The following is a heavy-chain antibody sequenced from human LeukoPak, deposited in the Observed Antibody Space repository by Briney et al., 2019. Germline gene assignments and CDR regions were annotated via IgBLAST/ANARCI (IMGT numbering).Heavy chain of an antibody. CDR1: GGSISSYY. J-gene: IGHJ4*02. D-gene: IGHD2-2*01. V-gene: IGHV4-59*01. CDR2: IYYSGST. Sequence: SETLSLTCTVSGGSISSYYWSWIRQPPGKGLEWIGYIYYSGSTNYNPSLKSRVTISVDMSKNQFSLKLSSVTAADTAVYYCARPRGYCSSTNCYYFDYWGQGTLVTVSS. CDR3: ARPRGYCSSTNCYYFDY.